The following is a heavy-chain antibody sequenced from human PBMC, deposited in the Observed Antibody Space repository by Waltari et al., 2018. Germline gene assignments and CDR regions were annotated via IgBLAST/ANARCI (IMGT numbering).Heavy chain of an antibody. CDR3: ARGICSSTSCYYGYMDV. CDR1: GFNVDFLG. Sequence: EVQLVESGGDLMQPGGSLRLSCVASGFNVDFLGMNWVRQATGKGLEWIAFISDSSSPFYYANSVKGRFTVSRDNAKNSVFLQMNSLRAEDTATYYCARGICSSTSCYYGYMDVWGKGTTVSVSS. CDR2: ISDSSSPF. J-gene: IGHJ6*03. V-gene: IGHV3-48*04. D-gene: IGHD2-2*01.